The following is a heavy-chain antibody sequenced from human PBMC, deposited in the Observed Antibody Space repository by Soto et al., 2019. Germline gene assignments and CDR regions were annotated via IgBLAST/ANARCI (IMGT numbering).Heavy chain of an antibody. Sequence: GESLKISCKGSGYSFTSYWIGWVRQMPGKGLEWMGIIYPGDSDTRYSPSFQGQVTISADKSISTAYLQWSSLKASDTAMYYCARQGITYYYGSGSPYYYYGMDVWRQGTTVTVSS. J-gene: IGHJ6*02. CDR2: IYPGDSDT. CDR3: ARQGITYYYGSGSPYYYYGMDV. CDR1: GYSFTSYW. D-gene: IGHD3-10*01. V-gene: IGHV5-51*01.